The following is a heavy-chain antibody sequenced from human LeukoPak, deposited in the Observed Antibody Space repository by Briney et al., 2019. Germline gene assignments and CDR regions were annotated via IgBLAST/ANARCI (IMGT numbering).Heavy chain of an antibody. CDR1: GFTFSSYA. Sequence: GGSLRLSCAASGFTFSSYAMSWVRRAPGKGLEWVSAISGSGGSTYYADSVKGRFTISRDNSKNTLYLQMNSLRAEDTAVYYCAKGRNYDFWSGYYVAHWGQGTLVTVSS. V-gene: IGHV3-23*01. J-gene: IGHJ4*02. D-gene: IGHD3-3*01. CDR3: AKGRNYDFWSGYYVAH. CDR2: ISGSGGST.